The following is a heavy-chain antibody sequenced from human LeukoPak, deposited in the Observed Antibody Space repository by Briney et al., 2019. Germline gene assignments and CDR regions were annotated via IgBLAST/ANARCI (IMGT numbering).Heavy chain of an antibody. Sequence: PSETLSLTCTVSGGSISSGSYYWSWIRQPAGKGLESIGRIYTSGSTNYNPSLKSRVTISEDTPKNQFSLKLSSVTAADTAVYYCARAYDFWSDAFDIWGQGTMVTVSS. V-gene: IGHV4-61*02. CDR2: IYTSGST. J-gene: IGHJ3*02. CDR3: ARAYDFWSDAFDI. D-gene: IGHD3-3*01. CDR1: GGSISSGSYY.